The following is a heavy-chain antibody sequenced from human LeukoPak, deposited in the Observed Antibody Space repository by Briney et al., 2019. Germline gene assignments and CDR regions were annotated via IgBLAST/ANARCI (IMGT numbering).Heavy chain of an antibody. D-gene: IGHD6-19*01. CDR2: ISYNGNNK. CDR3: ARRRSPIAVAADPLAY. V-gene: IGHV3-30*09. CDR1: GFTFSTYA. Sequence: QPGRSLRLSCAASGFTFSTYAIHWVRQAPGQGLEWVAVISYNGNNKYYADSVKGRFAISRDNSKNTLFLEMNSLRTEDTAVYYCARRRSPIAVAADPLAYWGQGTLVTVSS. J-gene: IGHJ4*02.